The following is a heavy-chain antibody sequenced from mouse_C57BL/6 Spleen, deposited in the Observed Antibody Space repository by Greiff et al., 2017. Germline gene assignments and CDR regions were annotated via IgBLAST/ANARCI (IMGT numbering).Heavy chain of an antibody. CDR2: IDPSDSYT. CDR3: ARIALYLSDY. D-gene: IGHD1-1*01. Sequence: QVQLQQPGAELVRPGTSVKLSCKASGYPFTSYWMPWVKQRPGQGLEWIGVIDPSDSYTNYNQKFKGKATLTVDTSSSTAYMQLSSLTSEDSAVYYCARIALYLSDYWGQGTTLTVSS. CDR1: GYPFTSYW. J-gene: IGHJ2*01. V-gene: IGHV1-59*01.